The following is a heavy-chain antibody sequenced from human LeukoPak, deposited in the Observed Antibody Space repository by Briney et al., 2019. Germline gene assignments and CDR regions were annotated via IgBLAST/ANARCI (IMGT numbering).Heavy chain of an antibody. Sequence: PGGSLRLSCVVSGFTFSSYWMHWVRQAPGKGLVWVSRINSDGSTTTYADSVKGRFTISRDNAKNTLYLQMNSLRAEDTAVYYWHSKAAAGTGYWGQGILVTVSS. J-gene: IGHJ4*02. D-gene: IGHD6-13*01. V-gene: IGHV3-74*01. CDR2: INSDGSTT. CDR1: GFTFSSYW. CDR3: HSKAAAGTGY.